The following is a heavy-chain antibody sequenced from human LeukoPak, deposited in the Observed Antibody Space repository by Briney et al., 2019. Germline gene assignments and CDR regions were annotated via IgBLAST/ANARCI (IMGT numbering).Heavy chain of an antibody. J-gene: IGHJ4*02. CDR3: ARQSGNSFDY. CDR1: GESFSGFY. Sequence: SETLSLTCAVYGESFSGFYWSWIRQPPGKGLEWIGEINHSGSTNYNPSLKSRVTISVDTSKNQFSLQLSTVTAEDTAVYYCARQSGNSFDYWGQGTLVTVSS. V-gene: IGHV4-34*01. CDR2: INHSGST. D-gene: IGHD4-23*01.